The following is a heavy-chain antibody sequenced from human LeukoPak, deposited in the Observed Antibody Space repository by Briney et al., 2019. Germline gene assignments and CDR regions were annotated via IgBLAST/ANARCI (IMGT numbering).Heavy chain of an antibody. V-gene: IGHV4-38-2*01. Sequence: PSETLSLACAVSGYSISSGYYWGWIRQPPGKGLEWIGSIYHSGSTYYNPSLKSRVTISVDTSKNQFSLKLSSVTAADTAVYYCARRTTSGVDAFDIWGQGTMVTVSS. CDR3: ARRTTSGVDAFDI. CDR2: IYHSGST. CDR1: GYSISSGYY. D-gene: IGHD1-1*01. J-gene: IGHJ3*02.